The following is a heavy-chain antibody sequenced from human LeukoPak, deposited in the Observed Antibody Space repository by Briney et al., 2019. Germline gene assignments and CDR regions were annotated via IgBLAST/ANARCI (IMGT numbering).Heavy chain of an antibody. J-gene: IGHJ4*02. D-gene: IGHD3-10*01. Sequence: GASVKVSCRASGYTFTGYDIHWVRQATGQGLEWMGWINPNSGGTNYAQKFQGRVTMTRDTSISTAYMELSRLRSDDTAVYYCARAPLQYYYGSGSFYYFDYWGQGTLVTVSS. CDR2: INPNSGGT. CDR1: GYTFTGYD. CDR3: ARAPLQYYYGSGSFYYFDY. V-gene: IGHV1-2*02.